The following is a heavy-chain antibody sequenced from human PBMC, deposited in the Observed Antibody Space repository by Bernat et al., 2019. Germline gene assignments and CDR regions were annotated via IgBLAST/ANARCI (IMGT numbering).Heavy chain of an antibody. V-gene: IGHV3-11*05. J-gene: IGHJ3*02. CDR1: GFTFSDYY. D-gene: IGHD3-10*01. CDR3: ARTGITMVRGVTNDAFDI. CDR2: ISSSSYT. Sequence: QVQLVESGGGLVKPGGSLRLSCAASGFTFSDYYMSWIRQAPGKGLEWVSYISSSSYTNYADSVKGRFTISRDNAKNSLYLQMNSLRAEDTAVYYCARTGITMVRGVTNDAFDIWGQGTMVTVSS.